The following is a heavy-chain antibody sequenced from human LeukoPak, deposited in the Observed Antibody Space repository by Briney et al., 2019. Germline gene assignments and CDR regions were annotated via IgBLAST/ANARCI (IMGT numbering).Heavy chain of an antibody. Sequence: ASETLSLTCTVSGGSISSYYWSWIRQPPGKGLEWIGYIYYSGSTNYNPSLKSRVTISVDTSKNQFSLKLSSVTAADTAVYYCARGEVYSSSYFDYWGQGTLVTVSS. CDR2: IYYSGST. D-gene: IGHD6-6*01. J-gene: IGHJ4*02. CDR1: GGSISSYY. V-gene: IGHV4-59*01. CDR3: ARGEVYSSSYFDY.